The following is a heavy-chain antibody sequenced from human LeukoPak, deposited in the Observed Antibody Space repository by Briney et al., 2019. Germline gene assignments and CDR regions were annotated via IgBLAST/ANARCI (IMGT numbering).Heavy chain of an antibody. Sequence: PSETLSLTCTVSGGSISSYYWSWIRQPPGRGLEWIGYIYYSGSTNYNPSLKSRVTISVDTSKNQFSLKLSSVTAADTAVYYCARVGDWFDPWGQGTLVTVSS. CDR3: ARVGDWFDP. CDR2: IYYSGST. J-gene: IGHJ5*02. V-gene: IGHV4-59*01. CDR1: GGSISSYY.